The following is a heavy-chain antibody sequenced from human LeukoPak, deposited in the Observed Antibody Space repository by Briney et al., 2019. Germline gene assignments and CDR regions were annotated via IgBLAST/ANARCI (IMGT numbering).Heavy chain of an antibody. CDR2: ITSEGSST. D-gene: IGHD2-15*01. CDR3: ARGSSVVALD. V-gene: IGHV3-74*01. CDR1: GFTFSSYW. Sequence: GGSLRLSCAASGFTFSSYWMHWVRQVPGKGLVWVSRITSEGSSTSYADSVKGRFTISRDNAKNTLYLQMNSQRAEDTAVYYCARGSSVVALDWGQGTLVTVSS. J-gene: IGHJ4*02.